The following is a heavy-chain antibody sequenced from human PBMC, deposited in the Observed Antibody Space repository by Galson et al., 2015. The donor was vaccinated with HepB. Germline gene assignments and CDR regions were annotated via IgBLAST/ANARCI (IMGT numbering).Heavy chain of an antibody. J-gene: IGHJ4*02. CDR2: IWDDGGKS. Sequence: SLRLSCAASGFTFSNYGMHWVRQAPGKGLQWVAVIWDDGGKSYYADSVKGRFTISRDNSKNTLFLQMNSLRAEDTAVYYCARDRRFVRGWISEFDYWGQGTLVTVSS. D-gene: IGHD5-12*01. V-gene: IGHV3-33*01. CDR1: GFTFSNYG. CDR3: ARDRRFVRGWISEFDY.